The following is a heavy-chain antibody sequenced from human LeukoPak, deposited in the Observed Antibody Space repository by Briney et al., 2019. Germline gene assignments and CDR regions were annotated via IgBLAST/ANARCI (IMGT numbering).Heavy chain of an antibody. J-gene: IGHJ4*02. CDR2: INHSGST. CDR1: GGSFSGYY. D-gene: IGHD5-18*01. CDR3: ARVADTAMVTFFDY. V-gene: IGHV4-34*01. Sequence: SETLSLTCAVYGGSFSGYYWSWIRQPPGKGLEWIGEINHSGSTNYNPSLKSRVTISADTSKNQFSLKLSSVTAADTAVYYCARVADTAMVTFFDYWGQGTLVTVSS.